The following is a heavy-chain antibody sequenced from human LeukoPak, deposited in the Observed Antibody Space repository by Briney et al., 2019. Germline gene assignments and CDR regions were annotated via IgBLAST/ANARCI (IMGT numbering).Heavy chain of an antibody. CDR1: GFTFSSYT. CDR2: ISYDGSNK. D-gene: IGHD2/OR15-2a*01. V-gene: IGHV3-30*04. J-gene: IGHJ4*02. Sequence: GRSLRLSCAASGFTFSSYTMHWVRQAPGKGLEWVAVISYDGSNKYCADSVKGRFTISRDNSKNTLYLQMDSLRPEDTALYYCARTTLGATGRPFDSWGQGALVTVSS. CDR3: ARTTLGATGRPFDS.